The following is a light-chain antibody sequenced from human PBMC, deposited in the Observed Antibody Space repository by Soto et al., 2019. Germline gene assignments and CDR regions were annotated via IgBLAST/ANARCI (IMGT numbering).Light chain of an antibody. CDR1: QSVSSN. J-gene: IGKJ1*01. Sequence: IVMTQSPVTLSVSPGEGATLSCRASQSVSSNLAWYQQKPGQAPRLLIYGASARATGVPARFSGSGSGTDFTLTISSLQSEDFAVYYCLQYNDWWTFGQGTKVEIK. V-gene: IGKV3-15*01. CDR3: LQYNDWWT. CDR2: GAS.